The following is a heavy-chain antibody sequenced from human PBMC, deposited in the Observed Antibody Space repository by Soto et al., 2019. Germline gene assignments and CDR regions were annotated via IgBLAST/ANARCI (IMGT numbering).Heavy chain of an antibody. V-gene: IGHV3-21*01. CDR3: PSSDSRYCSRRSSYAGGYY. J-gene: IGHJ4*02. CDR2: ISSSSSYI. Sequence: EVQLVESGGGLVKPGGSLRLSCAASGFTFSSYSMNWVRQAPGKGLEWFSSISSSSSYIYYAASVKGRFTISRDNAKKSLYLQMNSLRADDTDVYYCPSSDSRYCSRRSSYAGGYYCGQGTIVTVSS. D-gene: IGHD2-15*01. CDR1: GFTFSSYS.